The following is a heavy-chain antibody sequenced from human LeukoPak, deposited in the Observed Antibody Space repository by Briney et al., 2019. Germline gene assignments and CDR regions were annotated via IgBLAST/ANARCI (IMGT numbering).Heavy chain of an antibody. D-gene: IGHD6-13*01. V-gene: IGHV4-39*01. CDR1: GGSINSNGYY. J-gene: IGHJ4*02. CDR3: ARRPLGSSLDY. CDR2: IYYSGST. Sequence: SETLSLTCTVSGGSINSNGYYWGWIRQPPGKGLGWIGSIYYSGSTYYNPSLKSRVTISVDTSKNQFSLKLNSVTAADTAVYYCARRPLGSSLDYWGQGTLVTVSS.